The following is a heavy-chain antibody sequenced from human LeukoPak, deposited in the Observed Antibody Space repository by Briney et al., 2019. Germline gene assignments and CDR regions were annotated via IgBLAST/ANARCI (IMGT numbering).Heavy chain of an antibody. CDR3: ASSYDSSGYYPEY. CDR2: IIPILGIA. CDR1: GGTFSSYA. V-gene: IGHV1-69*04. D-gene: IGHD3-22*01. J-gene: IGHJ4*02. Sequence: SVKVSCKASGGTFSSYAISWVRQAPGQGLEWMGRIIPILGIANYAQKFQGRVTITADKSTSTAYMELSSLRSEDTAVYYCASSYDSSGYYPEYWGQGTLVTVSS.